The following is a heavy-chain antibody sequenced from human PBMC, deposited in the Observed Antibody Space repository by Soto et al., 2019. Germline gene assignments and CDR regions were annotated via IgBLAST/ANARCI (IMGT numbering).Heavy chain of an antibody. V-gene: IGHV4-34*01. CDR1: GGSFSGYY. Sequence: SETLSLTCAVYGGSFSGYYWSWIRQPPGKGLEWIGEISHSGSTNYNPSLKSRVTISVDTSKNQFSLKLSSVTAADTAVYYCARSPYSSGSYYPIDYWGQGTLVTVSS. D-gene: IGHD3-22*01. CDR2: ISHSGST. CDR3: ARSPYSSGSYYPIDY. J-gene: IGHJ4*02.